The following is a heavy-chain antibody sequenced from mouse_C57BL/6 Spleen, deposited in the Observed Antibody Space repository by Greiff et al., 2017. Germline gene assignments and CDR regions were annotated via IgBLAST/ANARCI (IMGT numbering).Heavy chain of an antibody. Sequence: EVKLVESGGGLVKPGGSLKLSCAASGFTFSSYAMSWVRQTPEKRLEWVATISAGGSYTYYPDNVKGRFTIARDNAKNNLYLQMSHLKSEDTAMYYCARGDYGSSSSFAYWGQGTLVTVSA. CDR1: GFTFSSYA. CDR2: ISAGGSYT. V-gene: IGHV5-4*03. D-gene: IGHD1-1*01. J-gene: IGHJ3*01. CDR3: ARGDYGSSSSFAY.